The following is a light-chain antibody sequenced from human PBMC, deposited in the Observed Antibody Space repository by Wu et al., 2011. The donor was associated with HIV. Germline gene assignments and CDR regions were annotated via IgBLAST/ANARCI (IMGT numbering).Light chain of an antibody. CDR3: QQYGNLPRT. J-gene: IGKJ1*01. Sequence: ATLSCKASQNIPNDYLAWYRQNPGQTPRLLIYGASNRATGIPQRISGSGSVTDFNLTISSLEPEDFAMYYCQQYGNLPRTFGQGTKVEVK. V-gene: IGKV3-20*01. CDR2: GAS. CDR1: QNIPNDY.